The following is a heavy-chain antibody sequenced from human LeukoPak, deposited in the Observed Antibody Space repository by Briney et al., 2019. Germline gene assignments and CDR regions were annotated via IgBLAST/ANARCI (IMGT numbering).Heavy chain of an antibody. D-gene: IGHD3-10*01. V-gene: IGHV6-1*01. Sequence: SQTLSLSCAISRDSVSSNSAAWKWIRQSPSRGLELLGRTYYRSKWYNDYAVSVKSRITINPDTSKNQFSLQLNSVTPEDTAVYYCARAPLLWFGELVSGMDVWGQGPTVSVSS. CDR1: RDSVSSNSAA. CDR3: ARAPLLWFGELVSGMDV. CDR2: TYYRSKWYN. J-gene: IGHJ6*01.